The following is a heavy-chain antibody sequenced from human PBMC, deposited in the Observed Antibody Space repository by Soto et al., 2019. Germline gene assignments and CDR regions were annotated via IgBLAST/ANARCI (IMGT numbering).Heavy chain of an antibody. D-gene: IGHD6-6*01. V-gene: IGHV3-30*04. J-gene: IGHJ4*02. CDR1: GFIFKNYA. Sequence: SWGTLSLSCAVSGFIFKNYAQNWVRKAPGKGLERVASITRDGYNNYYADFVKVRFPISRDNATYKTSLQMKALRVEASSVYYCTKSRGGSSSVGMDCWGPGTLVTVSS. CDR3: TKSRGGSSSVGMDC. CDR2: ITRDGYNN.